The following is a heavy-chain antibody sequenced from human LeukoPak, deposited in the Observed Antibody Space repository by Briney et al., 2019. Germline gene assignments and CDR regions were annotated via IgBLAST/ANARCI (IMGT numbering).Heavy chain of an antibody. D-gene: IGHD5-12*01. CDR2: ISYDGSNK. CDR3: AKSGYDLVDYFDY. CDR1: GFTFSSYG. J-gene: IGHJ4*02. Sequence: PGGSPRLSCAASGFTFSSYGMHWVRQAPGKGLEWVAVISYDGSNKYYADSVKGRFTISRDNSKNTLYLQMNSLRAEDTAVYYCAKSGYDLVDYFDYWGQGTLVTVSS. V-gene: IGHV3-30*18.